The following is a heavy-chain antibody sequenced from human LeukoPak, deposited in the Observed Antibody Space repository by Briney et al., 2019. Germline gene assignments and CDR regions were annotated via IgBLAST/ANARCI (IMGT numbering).Heavy chain of an antibody. CDR3: ARTVNAKGQWLGFSSAGFDP. CDR2: ISYDGSNK. V-gene: IGHV3-30-3*01. CDR1: GFTFSSYT. D-gene: IGHD6-19*01. J-gene: IGHJ5*02. Sequence: GRSLRLSCAASGFTFSSYTMHWVRQAPGEGLEWVAVISYDGSNKYYVDSVKGRFTISRDNSKNTLYLQMNSLRAEDTAVYYCARTVNAKGQWLGFSSAGFDPWGQGTLVTVSS.